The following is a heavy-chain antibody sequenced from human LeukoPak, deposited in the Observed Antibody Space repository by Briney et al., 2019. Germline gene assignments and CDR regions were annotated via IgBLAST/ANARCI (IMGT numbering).Heavy chain of an antibody. CDR1: EFTFSDHW. D-gene: IGHD4-23*01. Sequence: GGSLRLSCADSEFTFSDHWMHWVRHAPGKGLAWVSRIKNDGTGATYADSVKGRFTISRDNAKNTLYLQMNSLRAEDTAVYYCARGVTASFDPWGQGTLVTVSS. CDR3: ARGVTASFDP. V-gene: IGHV3-74*01. CDR2: IKNDGTGA. J-gene: IGHJ5*02.